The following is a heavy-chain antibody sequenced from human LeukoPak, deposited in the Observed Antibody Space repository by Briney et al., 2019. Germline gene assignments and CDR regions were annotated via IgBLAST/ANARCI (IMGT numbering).Heavy chain of an antibody. Sequence: PGGSLRLSCAASGFTFSSYAMHWVRQAPGKGLEWVAVISYDGSNKYYADSVRGRFTISRDNSKNTLYLQMNSLRAEDTAVYYCARDKASVLLWFGESDAFDIWGQGTMVTVSS. CDR3: ARDKASVLLWFGESDAFDI. CDR1: GFTFSSYA. V-gene: IGHV3-30*04. CDR2: ISYDGSNK. J-gene: IGHJ3*02. D-gene: IGHD3-10*01.